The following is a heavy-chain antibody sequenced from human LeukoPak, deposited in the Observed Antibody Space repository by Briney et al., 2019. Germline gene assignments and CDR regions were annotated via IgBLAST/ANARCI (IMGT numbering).Heavy chain of an antibody. CDR2: INPDGSVT. V-gene: IGHV3-74*01. CDR3: AKDAGSGSPVWDAFDI. D-gene: IGHD1-26*01. J-gene: IGHJ3*02. Sequence: GGSLRLSCAASEFYWMHWVRQAPGKGLVWVSRINPDGSVTSYADSVKGRFTISRDNAMNTLYLQMNSLRAEDTAVYYCAKDAGSGSPVWDAFDIWGQGTMVTVSS. CDR1: EFYW.